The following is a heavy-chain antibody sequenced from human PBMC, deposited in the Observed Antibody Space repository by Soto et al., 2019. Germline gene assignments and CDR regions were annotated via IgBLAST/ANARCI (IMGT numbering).Heavy chain of an antibody. V-gene: IGHV3-30*02. D-gene: IGHD5-18*01. CDR1: GFTFSDYG. CDR3: AKDTTWIQLWATRGYFDY. J-gene: IGHJ4*02. Sequence: SGGSLRLSCAASGFTFSDYGMHWVRQAPGKGLEWVAVIWYDGSNKYYADSVKGRFTISRDNSKNTLYLQMNSLRAEDTAVYYCAKDTTWIQLWATRGYFDYWGQGTLVTVSS. CDR2: IWYDGSNK.